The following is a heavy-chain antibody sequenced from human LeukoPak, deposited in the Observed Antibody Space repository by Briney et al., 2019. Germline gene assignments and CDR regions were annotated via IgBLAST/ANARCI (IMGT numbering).Heavy chain of an antibody. Sequence: SGGSLRLSCAASGFTFSTYWMSWVRQAPGKGLEWVANMNQDGSERYYVDSVKGRFTISRDNAKNSLFLQMNSLRAEDTAVYYCARDPDCSTTTCRAYNWFDPWGQGTLVTVSS. V-gene: IGHV3-7*01. D-gene: IGHD2-2*01. CDR3: ARDPDCSTTTCRAYNWFDP. CDR2: MNQDGSER. J-gene: IGHJ5*02. CDR1: GFTFSTYW.